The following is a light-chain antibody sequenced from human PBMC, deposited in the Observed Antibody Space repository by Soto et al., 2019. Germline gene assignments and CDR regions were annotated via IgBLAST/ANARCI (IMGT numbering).Light chain of an antibody. J-gene: IGKJ5*01. Sequence: EIVLTQSPGTLPLSPGERATLSCRASQSVGSNYLAWYQQTPGQAPRLLIYGASSRATGIPDRFSGSGSGTDFTLTISRLEPEDFAVYYCQQYGSSPITFGQGTRLEIK. CDR3: QQYGSSPIT. V-gene: IGKV3-20*01. CDR2: GAS. CDR1: QSVGSNY.